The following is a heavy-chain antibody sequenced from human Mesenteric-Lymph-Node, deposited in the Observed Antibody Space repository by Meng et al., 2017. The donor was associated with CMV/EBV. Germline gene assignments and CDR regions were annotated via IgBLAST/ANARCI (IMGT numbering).Heavy chain of an antibody. CDR3: ARGLEFAAKTFAY. Sequence: SCSPFPIPCLTCVRQAHVHELALMALISGFHGNTNSAQKLQGRVPMTTDTSTSTAHMELRSLRSDDTAVYYCARGLEFAAKTFAYWGPGPLVTVSS. CDR1: CSPFPIPC. D-gene: IGHD3-10*01. CDR2: ISGFHGNT. V-gene: IGHV1-18*01. J-gene: IGHJ4*02.